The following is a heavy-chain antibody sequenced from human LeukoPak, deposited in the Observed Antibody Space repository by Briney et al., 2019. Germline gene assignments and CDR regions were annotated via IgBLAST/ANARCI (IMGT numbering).Heavy chain of an antibody. CDR1: GYSFTSYW. J-gene: IGHJ2*01. D-gene: IGHD3-3*01. Sequence: RGESLKISCKGSGYSFTSYWIGWVRQMPGKGLEWMGIIYPDDSDTRYSPSFQGQVTISADKSISTAYLQWSSLKASDTAMYYCARLPGRDFWSGYYSYWYFDLWGRGTLVTVSS. CDR3: ARLPGRDFWSGYYSYWYFDL. CDR2: IYPDDSDT. V-gene: IGHV5-51*01.